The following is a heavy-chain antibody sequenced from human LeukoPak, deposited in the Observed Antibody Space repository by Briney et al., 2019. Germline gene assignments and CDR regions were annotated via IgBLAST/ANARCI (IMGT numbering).Heavy chain of an antibody. Sequence: GGSLRLSCAASGFTFTSYHMNWVRQAPGKGLEWVSYISSTSSTIYYADSVKGRFTISRDNAKNSLYLHMNSLRAEDTAVYYCATTAITTLTTFDYWGQGTLVTVSS. CDR2: ISSTSSTI. J-gene: IGHJ4*02. CDR1: GFTFTSYH. V-gene: IGHV3-48*01. D-gene: IGHD3-10*02. CDR3: ATTAITTLTTFDY.